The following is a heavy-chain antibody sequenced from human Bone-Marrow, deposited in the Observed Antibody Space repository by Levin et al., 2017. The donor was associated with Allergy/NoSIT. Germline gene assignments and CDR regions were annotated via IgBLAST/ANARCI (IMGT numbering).Heavy chain of an antibody. CDR1: GVTFNNRT. J-gene: IGHJ6*02. CDR3: ARVRRGDFWSGYYGYYYYYGMDV. V-gene: IGHV3-30-3*01. CDR2: ISSDGSSK. D-gene: IGHD3-3*01. Sequence: PGGSLRLSCAASGVTFNNRTLHWVRQAPGKGLEWVALISSDGSSKYYADSVKGRFTISRDNSKNTLYLEMSSLRAEDTAVYYCARVRRGDFWSGYYGYYYYYGMDVWGQGTTVTVSS.